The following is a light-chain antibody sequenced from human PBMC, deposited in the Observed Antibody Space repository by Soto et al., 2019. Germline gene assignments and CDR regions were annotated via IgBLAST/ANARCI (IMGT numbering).Light chain of an antibody. CDR3: SSYAGRYTWV. CDR2: EVS. V-gene: IGLV2-11*01. J-gene: IGLJ3*02. CDR1: SSDVGGYNY. Sequence: QSALTQPRSVSGSPGQSLTISCTGTSSDVGGYNYVSWYQQHPGIAPKLIIYEVSKRPSGVPDRFSGSKSGNTASLTISGLQAEDEADYYCSSYAGRYTWVFGGGTKVTVL.